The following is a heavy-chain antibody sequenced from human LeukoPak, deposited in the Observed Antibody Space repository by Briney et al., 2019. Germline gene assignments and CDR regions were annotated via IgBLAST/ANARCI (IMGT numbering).Heavy chain of an antibody. CDR1: GGSFSGYY. J-gene: IGHJ6*02. Sequence: PSETLSLTCAVYGGSFSGYYWSWIRQPPGKGLEWIGEINHSGSTNYNPSLKSRVTISVDTSKNQFSLKLSSETAADTAVYYCARGPGSSWYRYYYYYGIDVWGQGTTVTVSS. CDR3: ARGPGSSWYRYYYYYGIDV. CDR2: INHSGST. D-gene: IGHD6-13*01. V-gene: IGHV4-34*01.